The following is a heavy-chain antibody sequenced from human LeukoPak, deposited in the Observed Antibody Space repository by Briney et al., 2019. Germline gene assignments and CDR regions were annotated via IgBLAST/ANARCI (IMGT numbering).Heavy chain of an antibody. Sequence: SETLSLTCTVSGGSIRRRTYYWGWIRQPPGKGLVWIGSFYYSGSTYYNPSLKSRVTISADTSENLFSLKLRSVTAADTAVYYCARTSLSFSSSWFVFDFWGQGTLVTVSS. J-gene: IGHJ4*02. CDR3: ARTSLSFSSSWFVFDF. CDR2: FYYSGST. D-gene: IGHD6-13*01. V-gene: IGHV4-39*01. CDR1: GGSIRRRTYY.